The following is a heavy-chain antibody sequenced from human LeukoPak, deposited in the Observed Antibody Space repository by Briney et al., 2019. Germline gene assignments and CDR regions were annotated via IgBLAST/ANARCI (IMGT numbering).Heavy chain of an antibody. CDR1: GFTFKNYN. J-gene: IGHJ6*04. D-gene: IGHD3-10*02. CDR3: AELGITMIGGV. V-gene: IGHV3-21*01. Sequence: GGSLRLSCAASGFTFKNYNMNWVRQAPGKGLEWVSSITSTSIYKYYADSVKGRFTISRDNAKNSLYLQMNSLRAEDTAVYYCAELGITMIGGVWGKGTTVTISS. CDR2: ITSTSIYK.